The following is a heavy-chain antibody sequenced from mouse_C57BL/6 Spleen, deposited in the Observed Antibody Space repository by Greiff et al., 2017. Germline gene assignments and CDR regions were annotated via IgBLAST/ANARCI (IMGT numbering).Heavy chain of an antibody. CDR3: ARSLYYGSSYFFDY. CDR1: GYTFTSYW. V-gene: IGHV1-50*01. J-gene: IGHJ2*01. D-gene: IGHD1-1*01. CDR2: IDPSDSYT. Sequence: VQLQQSGAELVKPGASVKLSCKASGYTFTSYWMQWVKQRPGQGLEWIGEIDPSDSYTNYNQKFKGKATLTVDTSSSTAYMQLSSLTSEDSAVYYCARSLYYGSSYFFDYWGQGTTLTVSS.